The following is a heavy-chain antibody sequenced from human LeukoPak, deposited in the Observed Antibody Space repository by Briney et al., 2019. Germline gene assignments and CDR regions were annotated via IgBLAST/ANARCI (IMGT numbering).Heavy chain of an antibody. J-gene: IGHJ4*02. CDR3: ARVKGREGSTVIIDY. V-gene: IGHV4-59*01. CDR1: GGSISSYY. Sequence: PSETLSLTCTVSGGSISSYYWSWIRQPPGKGLEWIGYIYYSGSTYYSPSLKSRVTISVDTSKNQFSLKLSSVTAADTAVYYCARVKGREGSTVIIDYWGQGTLVTVSS. CDR2: IYYSGST. D-gene: IGHD3-10*01.